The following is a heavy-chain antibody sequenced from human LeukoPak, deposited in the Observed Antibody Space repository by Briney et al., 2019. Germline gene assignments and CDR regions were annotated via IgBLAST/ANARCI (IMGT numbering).Heavy chain of an antibody. V-gene: IGHV3-30-3*01. CDR1: GFTFSSYA. D-gene: IGHD5-24*01. Sequence: GGSLRLSCAASGFTFSSYAMHWVRQAPGKGLQWVTFISYDGSSKYYADSVKGRFTISRDNSKNTLYLQMNSLRAEDTAVYYCARDVSRDGYVFDYWGQGTLVTVSS. CDR2: ISYDGSSK. J-gene: IGHJ4*02. CDR3: ARDVSRDGYVFDY.